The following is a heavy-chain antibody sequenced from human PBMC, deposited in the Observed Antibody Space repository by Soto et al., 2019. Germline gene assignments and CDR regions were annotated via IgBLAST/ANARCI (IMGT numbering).Heavy chain of an antibody. J-gene: IGHJ3*02. Sequence: ASVKVSCKASGYTFTSYGISWVRQAPGQGLEWMGWISAYNGNTNYAQKLQGRVTMTTDTSTSTAYMELRSLRSDDTAVYYCARGSSSIYSYGPDAFDIWGQGTMVTVS. CDR3: ARGSSSIYSYGPDAFDI. CDR2: ISAYNGNT. CDR1: GYTFTSYG. D-gene: IGHD5-18*01. V-gene: IGHV1-18*01.